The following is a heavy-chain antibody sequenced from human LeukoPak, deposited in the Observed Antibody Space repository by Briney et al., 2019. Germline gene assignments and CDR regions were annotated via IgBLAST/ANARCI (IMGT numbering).Heavy chain of an antibody. CDR1: GFTFSSYE. CDR2: ISSSGSTI. V-gene: IGHV3-48*03. Sequence: GGSLRLPCAASGFTFSSYEMNWVRQAPGKGLEWVSYISSSGSTIYYADSVKGRFTISRDNSKNTLYLQMNSLRAEDTAVYYCARINGGDGMDVWGQGTTVTVSS. CDR3: ARINGGDGMDV. J-gene: IGHJ6*02. D-gene: IGHD4-23*01.